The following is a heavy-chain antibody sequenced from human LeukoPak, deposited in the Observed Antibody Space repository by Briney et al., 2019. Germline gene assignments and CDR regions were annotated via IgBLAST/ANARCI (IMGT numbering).Heavy chain of an antibody. CDR2: IRSKAYGGTT. V-gene: IGHV3-49*04. CDR3: TSHLVVVALFDY. Sequence: GGSLRLSCTATGFTFGDYAMSWVRQAPGKGLEWVGFIRSKAYGGTTEYAASVKGRFTISRDDSKSIAYLQMNSLKTEDTAVYYCTSHLVVVALFDYWGQGTLVTVSS. CDR1: GFTFGDYA. D-gene: IGHD3-22*01. J-gene: IGHJ4*02.